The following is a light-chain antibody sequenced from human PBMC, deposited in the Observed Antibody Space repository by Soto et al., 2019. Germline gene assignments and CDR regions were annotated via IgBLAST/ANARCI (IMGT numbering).Light chain of an antibody. CDR1: SSDGGGYNY. V-gene: IGLV2-14*01. CDR3: TSYRSTSTRYV. CDR2: EVS. J-gene: IGLJ1*01. Sequence: QSVLTQPASVSGSPGQSITISCTGTSSDGGGYNYVSWYQQNPGKAPKLMIYEVSNRPSGVSNRFSGSKSGNTASLTISGLQAEDEADYYCTSYRSTSTRYVFGTGTKVTVL.